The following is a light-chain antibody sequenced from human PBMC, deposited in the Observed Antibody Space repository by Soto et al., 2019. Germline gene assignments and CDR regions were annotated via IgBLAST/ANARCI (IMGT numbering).Light chain of an antibody. V-gene: IGLV2-14*01. CDR3: SSYTSSSTYV. CDR2: DVS. Sequence: SVVTQPASVAGAPGQSIALSCTGARSAVGGYNYVSWYQQHPGKAPKLMVYDVSNRPSGVSNRFSGSKSGNTASLTISGLQAEDEADYYCSSYTSSSTYVFGTGTKVTVL. CDR1: RSAVGGYNY. J-gene: IGLJ1*01.